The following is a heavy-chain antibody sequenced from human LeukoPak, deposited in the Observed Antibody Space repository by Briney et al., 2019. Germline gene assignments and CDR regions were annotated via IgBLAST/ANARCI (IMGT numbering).Heavy chain of an antibody. CDR3: ARILQPPGNFYYMDV. J-gene: IGHJ6*03. V-gene: IGHV3-21*06. D-gene: IGHD4-11*01. CDR2: ISSSSSDI. CDR1: GFTFRTCT. Sequence: GGSLRLSCVVSGFTFRTCTMNWVRQAPGKGLEWVSSISSSSSDIYYADSLKGRFTISRDNAKNSLYLQMNSLRVEDTAVYYCARILQPPGNFYYMDVWGKGTTVTVSS.